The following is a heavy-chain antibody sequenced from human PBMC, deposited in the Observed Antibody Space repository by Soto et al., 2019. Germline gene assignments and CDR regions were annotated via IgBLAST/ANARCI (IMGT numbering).Heavy chain of an antibody. J-gene: IGHJ4*02. CDR2: ISGSGGST. V-gene: IGHV3-23*01. Sequence: EVQLLESGGGLVQPGGSLRLSCAASGFAFSNYAMNWVRQAPGKGLEWVSFISGSGGSTYYADSVKGRFTISRDNSKNTLFLQMNSPRAEDTAVYYCARQPTAMAPYFDNWGQGTLVTVSS. D-gene: IGHD5-18*01. CDR3: ARQPTAMAPYFDN. CDR1: GFAFSNYA.